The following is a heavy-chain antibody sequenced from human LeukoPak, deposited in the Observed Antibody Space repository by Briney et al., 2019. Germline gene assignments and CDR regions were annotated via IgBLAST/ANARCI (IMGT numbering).Heavy chain of an antibody. D-gene: IGHD2-15*01. CDR2: IYSGGST. CDR1: GFTVSSNF. J-gene: IGHJ3*02. V-gene: IGHV3-66*01. CDR3: ARGGVVVAAIDAFDI. Sequence: GGSLRLSCAASGFTVSSNFMSWVRQAPGKGLEWVSLIYSGGSTYYADSVKGRFTISRDISKNTLFLQLNSLRAEVTAVYYCARGGVVVAAIDAFDIWGQGTLVTVSS.